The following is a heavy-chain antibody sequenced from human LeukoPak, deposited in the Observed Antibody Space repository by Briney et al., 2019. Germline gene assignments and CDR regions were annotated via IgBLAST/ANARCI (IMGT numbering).Heavy chain of an antibody. D-gene: IGHD3-9*01. CDR1: GGSISSSSYY. V-gene: IGHV4-39*01. Sequence: SETLSLTCTVSGGSISSSSYYWGWIRQPPGEGLEWIGSIYYSGSTYYNPSLKSRVTISVDTSTNQFSLRLSSVTAADTAVYYCARQENDVLTGYYVTYWGQGTLVTVSS. CDR3: ARQENDVLTGYYVTY. CDR2: IYYSGST. J-gene: IGHJ4*02.